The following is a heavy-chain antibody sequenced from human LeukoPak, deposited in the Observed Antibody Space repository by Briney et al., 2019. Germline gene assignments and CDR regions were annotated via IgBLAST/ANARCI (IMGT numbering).Heavy chain of an antibody. J-gene: IGHJ4*02. D-gene: IGHD3-10*01. V-gene: IGHV3-21*04. CDR3: AKDLFRLRGVIIPFDY. CDR2: ITSSRSYI. CDR1: GFTFSTYS. Sequence: GGSLRLSCAASGFTFSTYSMNWVRQAPGKGLEWVSSITSSRSYIYYADSVKGRFTISRDNSKNTLYLQMNSLRAEDTAVYYWAKDLFRLRGVIIPFDYWGKGPLAPVSS.